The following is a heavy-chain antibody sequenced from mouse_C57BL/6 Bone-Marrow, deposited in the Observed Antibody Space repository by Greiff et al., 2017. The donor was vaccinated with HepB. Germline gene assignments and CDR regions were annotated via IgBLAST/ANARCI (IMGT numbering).Heavy chain of an antibody. D-gene: IGHD1-1*01. J-gene: IGHJ1*03. V-gene: IGHV14-3*01. CDR1: GFNIKNTY. CDR2: IDPANGNT. CDR3: APSHYCGNWYFDV. Sequence: VQLQQSVAELVRPGASVKLSCTASGFNIKNTYMHWVKQRPEQGLEWIGMIDPANGNTKYDPKFQGKATITADTSSNTAYLQLSSLTSEDTAIYYCAPSHYCGNWYFDVWGTGTTVTVSS.